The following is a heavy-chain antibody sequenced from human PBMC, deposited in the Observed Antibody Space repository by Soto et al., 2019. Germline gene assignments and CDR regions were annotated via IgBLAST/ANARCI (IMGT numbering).Heavy chain of an antibody. CDR2: INADNGNT. J-gene: IGHJ4*02. CDR1: GYTFSGSV. D-gene: IGHD4-17*01. Sequence: QVQLVQSGAEMKKPGASVKVSCKASGYTFSGSVMHWVRQAPGQGLEWMGWINADNGNTKYSQKFQGRVTMTWDTSASTAYMELSSLRSEDTAIYYCASEIDATTATSLDYWGQGTLVTVSS. V-gene: IGHV1-3*01. CDR3: ASEIDATTATSLDY.